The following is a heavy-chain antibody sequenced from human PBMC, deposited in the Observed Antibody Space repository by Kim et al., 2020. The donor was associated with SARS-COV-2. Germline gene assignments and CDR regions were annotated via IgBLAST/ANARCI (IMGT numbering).Heavy chain of an antibody. Sequence: SETLSLTCAVYGGSFSGYYWSWIRQPPGKGLEWIGEINHSGSTNYNPSLKSRVTISVDTSKNQFSLKLSSVTAADTAVYYCARVYSSSARYRIWYFDLWGRGTLVTVSS. CDR2: INHSGST. CDR3: ARVYSSSARYRIWYFDL. J-gene: IGHJ2*01. D-gene: IGHD6-6*01. CDR1: GGSFSGYY. V-gene: IGHV4-34*01.